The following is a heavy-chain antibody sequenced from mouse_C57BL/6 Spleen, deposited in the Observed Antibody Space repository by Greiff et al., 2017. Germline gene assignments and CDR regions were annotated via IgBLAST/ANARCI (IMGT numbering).Heavy chain of an antibody. CDR3: ARTLYYAMDY. CDR2: INPSDSYT. V-gene: IGHV1-69*01. J-gene: IGHJ4*01. CDR1: GYTFTSYW. Sequence: QVQLQQPGAELVMPGASVKLSCKASGYTFTSYWMHWVKQRPGQGLEWIGEINPSDSYTTYNQKFKGKATLTIDKSSSTADMQLSSRKSEYSAVYYCARTLYYAMDYWGQGTSVTVSS.